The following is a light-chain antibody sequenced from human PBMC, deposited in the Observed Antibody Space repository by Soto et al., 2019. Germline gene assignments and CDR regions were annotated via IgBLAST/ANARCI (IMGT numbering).Light chain of an antibody. Sequence: QSALTQPTSVSGSPGQSITISCTGTSSDVGGYNYVSGYQHHPGNAPKLMICDSSDRPSGVSNRFSGSKSGNTASLTISGLQAEDEADYYCSSYTSSSTPWVFGTGTKVTVL. J-gene: IGLJ1*01. V-gene: IGLV2-14*03. CDR2: DSS. CDR1: SSDVGGYNY. CDR3: SSYTSSSTPWV.